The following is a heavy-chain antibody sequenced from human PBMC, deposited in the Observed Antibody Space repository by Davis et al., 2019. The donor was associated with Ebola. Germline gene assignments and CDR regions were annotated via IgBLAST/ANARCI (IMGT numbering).Heavy chain of an antibody. CDR3: ARVRSNILTGYHY. CDR2: IHSDGRTT. Sequence: PGGSLRLSCAASGFTLSGYWMHWIRQAPGKGLEWVSHIHSDGRTTTYADSVKGRFTISRDTANNTLYLQMSSLTAEDTAVYYCARVRSNILTGYHYWGQGTVVTVSS. D-gene: IGHD3-9*01. CDR1: GFTLSGYW. J-gene: IGHJ4*02. V-gene: IGHV3-74*01.